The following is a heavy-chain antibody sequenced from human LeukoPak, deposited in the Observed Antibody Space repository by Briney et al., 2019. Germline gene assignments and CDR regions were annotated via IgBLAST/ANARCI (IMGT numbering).Heavy chain of an antibody. CDR1: GFTFSTNA. D-gene: IGHD2-8*01. J-gene: IGHJ4*02. CDR3: ARDLGYCTNGACHTRFDY. Sequence: GGSLRLSCLTSGFTFSTNAMSWVRQAPGKGLEWISGISGSGASTYYADSVTGRFTISRDNSRNTLYLQMNSLRGDDTAVYYCARDLGYCTNGACHTRFDYWGQGTLVTVSS. V-gene: IGHV3-23*01. CDR2: ISGSGAST.